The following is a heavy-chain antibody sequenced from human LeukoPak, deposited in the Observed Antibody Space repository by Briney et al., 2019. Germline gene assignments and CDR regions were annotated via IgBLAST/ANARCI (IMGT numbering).Heavy chain of an antibody. CDR1: GFTFSSYG. CDR3: AKEGPLGWSGYSY. D-gene: IGHD3-3*01. Sequence: PGGSLRLSCAASGFTFSSYGMHWVRQAPGKGLEWVAFIRYDGSNKYYADSVKGRFTISRDNSKNTLYLQMNSLRAEDTAVYYCAKEGPLGWSGYSYWGQGTLVTVSS. J-gene: IGHJ4*02. CDR2: IRYDGSNK. V-gene: IGHV3-30*02.